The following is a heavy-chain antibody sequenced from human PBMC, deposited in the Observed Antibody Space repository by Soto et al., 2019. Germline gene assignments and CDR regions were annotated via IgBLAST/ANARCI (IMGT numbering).Heavy chain of an antibody. Sequence: GGSLRLSCAASGGTFSSYAMHWVRQAPGKGLEWVAVISYDGSNKYYADSVKGRFTISRDNSKNTLYLQMNSLRAEDTAVYYCARDPLWGTAMVLWYFDLWGRGTLVTVSS. CDR1: GGTFSSYA. J-gene: IGHJ2*01. V-gene: IGHV3-30-3*01. CDR3: ARDPLWGTAMVLWYFDL. D-gene: IGHD5-18*01. CDR2: ISYDGSNK.